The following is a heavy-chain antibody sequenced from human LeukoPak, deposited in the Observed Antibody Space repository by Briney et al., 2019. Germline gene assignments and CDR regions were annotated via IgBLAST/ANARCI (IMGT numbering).Heavy chain of an antibody. CDR2: ISSNGGST. J-gene: IGHJ4*02. D-gene: IGHD4-17*01. CDR1: GFTFSSYA. CDR3: ARGNHYGDYVTLPFDY. Sequence: GGSLRLSCAASGFTFSSYAMHWARQAPGKGLEYVSAISSNGGSTYYANSVKGRFTISRDNSKNTLYLQMGSLRAEDMAVYYCARGNHYGDYVTLPFDYWGQGTLVTVSS. V-gene: IGHV3-64*01.